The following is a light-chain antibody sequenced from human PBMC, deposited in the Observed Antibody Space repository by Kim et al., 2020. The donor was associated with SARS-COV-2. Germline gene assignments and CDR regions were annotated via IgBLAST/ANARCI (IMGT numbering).Light chain of an antibody. V-gene: IGLV3-1*01. CDR1: GLGDKF. J-gene: IGLJ1*01. Sequence: VSPGQTAGIACSGDGLGDKFVCWYRQRPGQSPVLLVYQDSKRPSGISERFSGSSSGNTATLTISGTQAIDEGDYYCQAWDTSTTGIFGTGTKVTVL. CDR3: QAWDTSTTGI. CDR2: QDS.